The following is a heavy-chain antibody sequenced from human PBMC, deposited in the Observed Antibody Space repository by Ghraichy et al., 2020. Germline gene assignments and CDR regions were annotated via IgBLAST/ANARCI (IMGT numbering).Heavy chain of an antibody. CDR1: GYTFTSYD. J-gene: IGHJ4*02. Sequence: GESLNISCKASGYTFTSYDINWVRQATGQGLEWMGWMNPNTGNSVSAQKFRGRVTMTRDTSIDTAYIELSGLTSEDTAVYYCARRRVLGPGSSQFDYWGQGTLVTVSS. CDR2: MNPNTGNS. CDR3: ARRRVLGPGSSQFDY. D-gene: IGHD3-10*01. V-gene: IGHV1-8*01.